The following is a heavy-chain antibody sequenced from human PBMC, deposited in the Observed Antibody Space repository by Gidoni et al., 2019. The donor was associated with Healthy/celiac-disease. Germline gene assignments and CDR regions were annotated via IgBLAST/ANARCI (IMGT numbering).Heavy chain of an antibody. CDR2: ISWNSGSI. CDR3: AKSGGA. Sequence: EVQLVESGGGLVQPGRSLRLSCAASGFTFDDYAMHWVRQAPGKGLEWVSGISWNSGSIGYADSVKGRFTISRDNAKNSLYLQMNSLRAEDTALYYCAKSGGAWGQGTLVTVSS. CDR1: GFTFDDYA. J-gene: IGHJ5*02. D-gene: IGHD6-25*01. V-gene: IGHV3-9*01.